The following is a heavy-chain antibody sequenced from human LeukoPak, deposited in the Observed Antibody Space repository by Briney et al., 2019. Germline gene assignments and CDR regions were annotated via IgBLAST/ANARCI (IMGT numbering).Heavy chain of an antibody. CDR2: IRYDRSTK. Sequence: PGGSLRLSCVASGFTFSSYGMHWVRQAPGKGLEWVAFIRYDRSTKYADSVKGRFTISRDNSENMLFLQLSSVTTEDTALYYCAKDQPDYGSGNYEDSWGQGTLVTVSS. J-gene: IGHJ4*02. CDR3: AKDQPDYGSGNYEDS. V-gene: IGHV3-30*02. D-gene: IGHD3-10*01. CDR1: GFTFSSYG.